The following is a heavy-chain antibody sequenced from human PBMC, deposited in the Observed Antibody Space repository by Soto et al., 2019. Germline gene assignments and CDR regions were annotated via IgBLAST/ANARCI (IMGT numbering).Heavy chain of an antibody. J-gene: IGHJ4*02. CDR3: ARGSGSYYTDY. CDR1: GFTFSSYS. CDR2: ISSSSSTI. V-gene: IGHV3-48*01. Sequence: GGSLRLSCAASGFTFSSYSMNWVRQAPGKGLEWVSYISSSSSTIYYADSVKGRFTISRDNAKNSLYLQMNSLRAEDTAVYYCARGSGSYYTDYSGQGTLVTVST. D-gene: IGHD3-10*01.